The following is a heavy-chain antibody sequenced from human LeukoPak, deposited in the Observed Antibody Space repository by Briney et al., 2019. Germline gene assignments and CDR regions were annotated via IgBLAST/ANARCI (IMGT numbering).Heavy chain of an antibody. CDR3: ARWDSSGWYLDY. D-gene: IGHD6-19*01. CDR2: IYHSGST. Sequence: SETLSLTCAVSGGSISGSNWWSWVRQPPGKGLEWIGEIYHSGSTNYNPSLKSRVTISVDKSKNQFSLKLSSVTAADTAVYYCARWDSSGWYLDYWGQGTLVTVSS. V-gene: IGHV4-4*02. J-gene: IGHJ4*02. CDR1: GGSISGSNW.